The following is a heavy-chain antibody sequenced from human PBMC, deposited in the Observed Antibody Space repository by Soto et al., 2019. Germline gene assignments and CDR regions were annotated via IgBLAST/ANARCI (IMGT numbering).Heavy chain of an antibody. Sequence: QVQLQESGPGLVKPSETLSLTCTVSGGSISNYYWTWIRQPPGKGLQWIGYIYYSGTTNYNPSPKSRVTTSVDTAKNPFSLKRTSVTAADTAVEYCAKLAWADDGGIFDPWGQGTLGTGSS. CDR1: GGSISNYY. CDR2: IYYSGTT. CDR3: AKLAWADDGGIFDP. V-gene: IGHV4-59*01. D-gene: IGHD4-17*01. J-gene: IGHJ5*02.